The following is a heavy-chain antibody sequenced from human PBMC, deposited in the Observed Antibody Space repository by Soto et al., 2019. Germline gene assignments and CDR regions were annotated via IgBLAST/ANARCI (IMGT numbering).Heavy chain of an antibody. CDR1: GFTFSSYS. CDR2: INSDGSST. D-gene: IGHD1-20*01. V-gene: IGHV3-74*01. J-gene: IGHJ6*03. Sequence: GGSLRLSCAASGFTFSSYSMNWVRQAPGKGLVWVSRINSDGSSTSYADSVKGRFTISRDNAKNTLYLQMNSLRAEDTAVYYCARDQEGYNWNYHYYYYMDVWGKGTTVTVSS. CDR3: ARDQEGYNWNYHYYYYMDV.